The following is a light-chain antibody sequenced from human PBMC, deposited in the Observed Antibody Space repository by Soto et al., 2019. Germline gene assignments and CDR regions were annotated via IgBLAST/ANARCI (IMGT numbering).Light chain of an antibody. J-gene: IGKJ2*01. V-gene: IGKV3-11*01. CDR2: DVS. Sequence: EILLTQSPATLSLCPGERATLSCRASQAVNNYLAWYQQKPGQAPRLLISDVSNRATGIPARFSGSGSGTDFTLTISSLEPEDFAVYYCQHRDTFGQGTKLEIK. CDR1: QAVNNY. CDR3: QHRDT.